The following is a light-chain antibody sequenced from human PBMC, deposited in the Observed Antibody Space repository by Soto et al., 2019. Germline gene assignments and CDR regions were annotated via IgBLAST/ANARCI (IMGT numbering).Light chain of an antibody. CDR2: GAS. J-gene: IGKJ5*01. CDR3: QQYNNWPPIT. CDR1: QSASSN. V-gene: IGKV3-15*01. Sequence: EIVLTQSPGTLSLSPGERATLSCRASQSASSNYLAWYQQKPGQAPRLLIYGASTRATGIPARFSGSGSGTEFTLTISSLQSEDFAVYYCQQYNNWPPITFGQGTRLEIK.